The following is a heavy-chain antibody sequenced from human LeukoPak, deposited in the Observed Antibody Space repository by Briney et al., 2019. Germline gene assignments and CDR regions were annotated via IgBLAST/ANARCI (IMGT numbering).Heavy chain of an antibody. CDR3: AKDTVKVTTIRRVPHYMDV. CDR2: IKQDRSEK. Sequence: PGGSLRLSCAASGFTFSNYWMSWVRQAPGKGLEWVANIKQDRSEKYYVDSVKGRFTISRDNAKNSLYLQMNSLRAEDTAVYYCAKDTVKVTTIRRVPHYMDVWGKGTTVTISS. CDR1: GFTFSNYW. J-gene: IGHJ6*03. D-gene: IGHD5-12*01. V-gene: IGHV3-7*01.